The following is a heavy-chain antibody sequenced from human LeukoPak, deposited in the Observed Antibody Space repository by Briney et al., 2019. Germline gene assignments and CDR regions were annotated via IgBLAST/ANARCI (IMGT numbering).Heavy chain of an antibody. Sequence: PGGSLRLSCAASGFTFSSYWMTWVRQAPGKGLEWVANIDQDGGQNNYVDSVKGRFTISRDNAKKSLYLQMNSLRAEDTAVYYCARVVDHDYGDYYLDYWGQGTLVTVSS. CDR2: IDQDGGQN. V-gene: IGHV3-7*03. J-gene: IGHJ4*02. D-gene: IGHD4-17*01. CDR1: GFTFSSYW. CDR3: ARVVDHDYGDYYLDY.